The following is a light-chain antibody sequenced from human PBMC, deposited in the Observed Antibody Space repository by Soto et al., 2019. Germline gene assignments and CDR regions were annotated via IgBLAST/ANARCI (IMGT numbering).Light chain of an antibody. V-gene: IGKV3-20*01. Sequence: EIVMTQSPATLSLYPGERATLSCRASQSVSSNLAWYQQKPGQAPRLLIYGASTRATGIPDRFSGSGSGTDFTLTISRLEPEDFAVYYCQQSGSSGTFGQGTKVDIK. CDR2: GAS. CDR3: QQSGSSGT. J-gene: IGKJ1*01. CDR1: QSVSSN.